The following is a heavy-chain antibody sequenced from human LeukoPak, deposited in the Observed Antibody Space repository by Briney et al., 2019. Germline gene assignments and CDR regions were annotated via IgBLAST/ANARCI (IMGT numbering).Heavy chain of an antibody. CDR1: GYSLTSYW. J-gene: IGHJ5*02. Sequence: GESLKISCKGSGYSLTSYWIGWVRQMPGKGLEWVGIIYPGDSDTRYNPSFQGQVTISADKSISTAYLQWSSLKASDTAMYYCARKVGATGWDWFDPWGQGTLVTVSS. CDR3: ARKVGATGWDWFDP. D-gene: IGHD1-26*01. CDR2: IYPGDSDT. V-gene: IGHV5-51*01.